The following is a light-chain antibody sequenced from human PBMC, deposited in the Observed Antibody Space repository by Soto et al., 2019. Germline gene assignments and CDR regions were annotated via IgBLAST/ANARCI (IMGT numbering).Light chain of an antibody. V-gene: IGKV3-20*01. Sequence: EVVLTQSPGTLSLSPGDRATLSCRATQSISSGYLAWYQQKPGQAPRLLIYGASTRATGIPDRFSGNGSAADFTLTITRLEPEDFAVYYCQHYGTSTRTFGQGTKVDIK. CDR1: QSISSGY. CDR2: GAS. J-gene: IGKJ1*01. CDR3: QHYGTSTRT.